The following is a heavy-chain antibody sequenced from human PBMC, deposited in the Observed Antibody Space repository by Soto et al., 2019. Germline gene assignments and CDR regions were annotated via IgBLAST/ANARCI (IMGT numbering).Heavy chain of an antibody. J-gene: IGHJ5*02. CDR3: ARDSRTGCSSTDCYMS. Sequence: SETLSLTCAVYGGSFSGYYWSWIRQPPGKGLEWIGEINHSGSTNYNPSLKSRVTISVDTSKNQFSLKLSSVTAADTATYYCARDSRTGCSSTDCYMSWGRGILVTVSS. V-gene: IGHV4-34*01. CDR2: INHSGST. CDR1: GGSFSGYY. D-gene: IGHD2-2*01.